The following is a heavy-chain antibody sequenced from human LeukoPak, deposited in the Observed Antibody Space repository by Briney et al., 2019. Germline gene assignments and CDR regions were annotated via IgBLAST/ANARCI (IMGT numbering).Heavy chain of an antibody. Sequence: SVTVSCKVSGGTFSSYAISWVRQAPGQGLEWMGRIIPILGIANYAQKFQGRVTITADKSTSTAYMELSSLRSEDTAVYYCARDKLYYDSSGYHTWGQGTMVTVSS. CDR3: ARDKLYYDSSGYHT. CDR2: IIPILGIA. CDR1: GGTFSSYA. D-gene: IGHD3-22*01. V-gene: IGHV1-69*04. J-gene: IGHJ3*02.